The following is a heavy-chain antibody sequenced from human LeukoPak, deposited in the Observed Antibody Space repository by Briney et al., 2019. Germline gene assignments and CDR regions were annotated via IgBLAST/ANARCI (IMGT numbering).Heavy chain of an antibody. Sequence: GGSLRLSCAASGFTFSDYWMYWVRQAPGKGLEWVSGISWNSGSIGYADSVKGRFTISRDNAKNSLYLQMNSLRAEDTALYYCAKGYSSGWYGSDYWGQGTLVTVSS. CDR3: AKGYSSGWYGSDY. CDR2: ISWNSGSI. CDR1: GFTFSDYW. V-gene: IGHV3-9*01. D-gene: IGHD6-19*01. J-gene: IGHJ4*02.